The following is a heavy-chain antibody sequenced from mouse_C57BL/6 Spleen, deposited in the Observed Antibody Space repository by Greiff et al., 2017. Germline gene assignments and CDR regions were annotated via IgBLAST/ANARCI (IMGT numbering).Heavy chain of an antibody. CDR1: GFTFSSYG. D-gene: IGHD3-1*01. Sequence: EVKLMESGGDLVKPGGSLKLSCAASGFTFSSYGMSWVRQTPDKRLEWVATISSGGSYTYYPDSVKGRFTISRDNAKNTLYLQRSSLKSEDTAMYYCARHRAEGYFDYWGQGTTLTVSS. V-gene: IGHV5-6*01. CDR2: ISSGGSYT. CDR3: ARHRAEGYFDY. J-gene: IGHJ2*01.